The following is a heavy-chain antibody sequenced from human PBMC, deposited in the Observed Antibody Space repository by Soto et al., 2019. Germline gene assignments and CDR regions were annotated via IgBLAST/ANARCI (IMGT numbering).Heavy chain of an antibody. CDR1: GGSISSYY. Sequence: SETLSLTCTVSGGSISSYYWSWIRQPPGKGKEWIGYIYYSGSTNYNPSLHTRFTISLDTSKNQFPLKLSSVTAADTAVYYCSRNRSSVFLSGTYYYCMDVWGQGPTVTVSS. J-gene: IGHJ6*02. CDR3: SRNRSSVFLSGTYYYCMDV. CDR2: IYYSGST. D-gene: IGHD3-3*01. V-gene: IGHV4-59*01.